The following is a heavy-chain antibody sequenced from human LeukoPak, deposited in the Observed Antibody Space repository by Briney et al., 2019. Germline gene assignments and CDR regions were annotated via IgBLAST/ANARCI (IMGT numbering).Heavy chain of an antibody. CDR1: GYTFTSYG. CDR3: ATLSLGDPMVRGVIDY. D-gene: IGHD3-10*01. V-gene: IGHV1-18*01. J-gene: IGHJ4*02. CDR2: ISAYNGNT. Sequence: ASVKVSCKASGYTFTSYGISWVRQAPGQGLERMGWISAYNGNTNYAQKLQGRVTMTTDTSTSTAYMELRSLRSDDTAVYYCATLSLGDPMVRGVIDYWGQGTLVTVSS.